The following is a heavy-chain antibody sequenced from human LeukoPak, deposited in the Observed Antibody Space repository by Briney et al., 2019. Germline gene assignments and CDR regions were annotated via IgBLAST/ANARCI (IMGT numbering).Heavy chain of an antibody. J-gene: IGHJ5*02. D-gene: IGHD3-22*01. V-gene: IGHV1-18*01. CDR1: GGTFSSYA. Sequence: GASVKVSCKASGGTFSSYAISWVRQAPGQGLEWMGWISGYSGDTSYSQKFQGRVTMTRDTSTSTAYMELSRLRSDDTAVYYCARGYYYYDSSGYYESNWFDPWGQGTLVTVSS. CDR3: ARGYYYYDSSGYYESNWFDP. CDR2: ISGYSGDT.